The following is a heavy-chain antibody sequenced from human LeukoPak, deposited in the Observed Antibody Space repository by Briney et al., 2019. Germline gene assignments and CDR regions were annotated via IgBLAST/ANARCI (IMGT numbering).Heavy chain of an antibody. CDR1: GGSLSGHY. V-gene: IGHV4-39*07. CDR3: ARVTFMVSNWFDP. J-gene: IGHJ5*02. Sequence: SSETLSLTCVVYGGSLSGHYWGWIRQPPGKGLEWIGSIYYSGSTYYNPSLKSRVTISVDTSKNQFSLKLSSVTAADTAVYYCARVTFMVSNWFDPWGQGTLVTVSS. CDR2: IYYSGST. D-gene: IGHD3-3*02.